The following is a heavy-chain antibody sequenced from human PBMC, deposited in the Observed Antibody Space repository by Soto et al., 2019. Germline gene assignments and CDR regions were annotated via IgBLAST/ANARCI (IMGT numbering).Heavy chain of an antibody. CDR1: GHTFQNYA. Sequence: EVQLLESGGGSVQPGGSLRLSCVASGHTFQNYAMTWVRQAPGKGLEWVSGISGSGGSTYYADSVRGRFTISRDDSKNTLYLQMSSLRAEDTAVYYCATVSRCIGVVPAALKWGQGTLVTVSS. CDR3: ATVSRCIGVVPAALK. V-gene: IGHV3-23*01. J-gene: IGHJ4*02. CDR2: ISGSGGST. D-gene: IGHD2-2*01.